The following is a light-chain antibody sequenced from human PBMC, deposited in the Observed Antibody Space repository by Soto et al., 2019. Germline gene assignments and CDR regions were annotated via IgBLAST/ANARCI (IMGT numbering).Light chain of an antibody. CDR3: AAWDDSLNGAV. Sequence: QSVLTQPPSASGTPGQRVTISCSGSRSNIGSNTVNWYQQLPGTAPKLLIYSNNQRPSGVPDRFSGSKSGTSASLAISGLHSFDEADYYCAAWDDSLNGAVFGTGTKVTV. CDR1: RSNIGSNT. CDR2: SNN. J-gene: IGLJ1*01. V-gene: IGLV1-44*01.